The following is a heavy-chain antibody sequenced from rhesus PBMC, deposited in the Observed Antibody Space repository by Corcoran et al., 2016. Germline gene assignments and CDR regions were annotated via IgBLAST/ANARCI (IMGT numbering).Heavy chain of an antibody. J-gene: IGHJ4*01. V-gene: IGHV4-106*01. D-gene: IGHD6-31*01. CDR3: ASPYSSGWFYSDY. Sequence: VQLQESGPGLVKPSETLSLTCAVSGGSISDDHYWSWIRQPPGKGLEWIGYIYGGSGGTNYNPSLNNRVTISIDTSKKQFSLKQRSVTAADTAVYYCASPYSSGWFYSDYWGQGVLVTVSS. CDR1: GGSISDDHY. CDR2: IYGGSGGT.